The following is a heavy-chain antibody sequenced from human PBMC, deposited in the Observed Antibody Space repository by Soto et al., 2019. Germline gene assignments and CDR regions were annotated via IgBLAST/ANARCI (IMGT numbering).Heavy chain of an antibody. CDR1: QFSLNTYG. J-gene: IGHJ6*02. CDR2: LSASGSGS. CDR3: AKNSYGDSWNFGLDV. D-gene: IGHD4-17*01. V-gene: IGHV3-23*01. Sequence: EAQLLESGGGLVQPGGSLRLSCTTSQFSLNTYGMTWVRRAPGKGLEWVSTLSASGSGSYYAESVKGRFTVSRDNSKNTMYLQMNSLRDEDTAVYYCAKNSYGDSWNFGLDVWGQGTTVTVSS.